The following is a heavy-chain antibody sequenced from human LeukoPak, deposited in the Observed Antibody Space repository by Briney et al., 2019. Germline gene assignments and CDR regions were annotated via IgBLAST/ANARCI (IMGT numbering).Heavy chain of an antibody. D-gene: IGHD6-6*01. J-gene: IGHJ4*02. CDR2: IRYDGSNK. V-gene: IGHV3-30*02. Sequence: GGSLRLSCEASGFTFSSYGMHWVRQAPGKGLEWVAFIRYDGSNKYYADSVKGRFTISRDNSKNTLYLQMNSLGAEDTAVYYCAKDYSSSFYYFDYWGQGTLVTVSS. CDR1: GFTFSSYG. CDR3: AKDYSSSFYYFDY.